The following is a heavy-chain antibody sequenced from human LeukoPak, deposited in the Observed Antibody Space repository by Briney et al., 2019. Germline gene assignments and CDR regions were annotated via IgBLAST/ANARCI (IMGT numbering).Heavy chain of an antibody. CDR1: GGSISSGDYY. V-gene: IGHV4-30-4*01. CDR3: ARDRSGYYRSFDY. Sequence: PSETLSLTCTVSGGSISSGDYYWSWIRQPPGKGLEWIGYIYYSGSTYYNPSLKSRVTISVDTSKNQFSLKLSSVTAADTDVYYCARDRSGYYRSFDYWGQGTLVTVSS. D-gene: IGHD3-22*01. J-gene: IGHJ4*02. CDR2: IYYSGST.